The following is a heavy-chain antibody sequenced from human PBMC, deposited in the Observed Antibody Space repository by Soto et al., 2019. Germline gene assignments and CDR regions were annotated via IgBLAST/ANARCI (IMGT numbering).Heavy chain of an antibody. D-gene: IGHD3-9*01. J-gene: IGHJ4*02. V-gene: IGHV1-18*01. CDR3: ARVDYDILPGYLKY. Sequence: ASVKVSCKASGYTFTCYGISWVRQAPGQGLEWMGWISAYNGNTNYAQKLQGRVTMTTDTSTSTAYMELRSLRSDDTAVYYWARVDYDILPGYLKYWGQGTLVPVSS. CDR2: ISAYNGNT. CDR1: GYTFTCYG.